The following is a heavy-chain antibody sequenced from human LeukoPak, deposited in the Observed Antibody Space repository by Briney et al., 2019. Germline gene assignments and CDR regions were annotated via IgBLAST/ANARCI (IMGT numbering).Heavy chain of an antibody. D-gene: IGHD4-17*01. CDR1: GFTFSSYW. V-gene: IGHV3-7*01. CDR2: IKQDGSEK. J-gene: IGHJ4*02. Sequence: PGGSLRLSCAASGFTFSSYWMSWVRQAPGKGLERVANIKQDGSEKYYVDSVKGRFTISRDNAKNSLYLQMNSLRAEDTAVYYCARRGTTVTTWGNYFDYWGQGTLVTVSS. CDR3: ARRGTTVTTWGNYFDY.